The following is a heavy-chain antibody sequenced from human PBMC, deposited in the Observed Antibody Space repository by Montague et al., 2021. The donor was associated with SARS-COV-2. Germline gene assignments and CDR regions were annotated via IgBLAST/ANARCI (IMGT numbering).Heavy chain of an antibody. Sequence: SETLSLTCTVSGGSISSYYWTWIRQPPGKGLESIGYIYHNGSTKYNPSLKSRVTISVDTSKNQFSLKLSSVSVADTAVYYCARGGGNSADYYNYTMDVWGQATTVTV. CDR2: IYHNGST. CDR3: ARGGGNSADYYNYTMDV. J-gene: IGHJ6*02. D-gene: IGHD4-23*01. CDR1: GGSISSYY. V-gene: IGHV4-59*01.